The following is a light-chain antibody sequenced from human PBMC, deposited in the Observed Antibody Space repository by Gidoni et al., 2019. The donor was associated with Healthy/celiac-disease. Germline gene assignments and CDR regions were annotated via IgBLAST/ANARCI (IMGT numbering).Light chain of an antibody. CDR1: QSIRSY. CDR3: QQSYSTPRT. J-gene: IGKJ2*01. CDR2: AAS. V-gene: IGKV1-39*01. Sequence: DIQMTQSPSSLSASVGDRVTITCRASQSIRSYLNWYQQKPGKAPKLLIYAASSLQSGVPSRFSGSGSGTDFTLTISILQPEDFATYYCQQSYSTPRTFGQXTKLEIK.